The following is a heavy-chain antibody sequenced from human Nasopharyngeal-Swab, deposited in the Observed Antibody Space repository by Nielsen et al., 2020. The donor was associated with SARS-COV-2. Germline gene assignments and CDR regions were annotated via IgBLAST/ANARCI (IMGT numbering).Heavy chain of an antibody. CDR1: GFTFSSYW. CDR3: ARVTWIQLWLGYFDY. CDR2: IKQDGGEK. D-gene: IGHD5-18*01. V-gene: IGHV3-7*04. Sequence: GESLKISCAASGFTFSSYWMSWVRQAPGKGLEWVANIKQDGGEKYYVDSVKGRFTISRDNAKNSLYLQMNSLRAEDTAVYYCARVTWIQLWLGYFDYWGQGTLVTVSS. J-gene: IGHJ4*02.